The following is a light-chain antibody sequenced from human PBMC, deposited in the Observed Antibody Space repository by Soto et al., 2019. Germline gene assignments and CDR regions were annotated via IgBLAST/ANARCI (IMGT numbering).Light chain of an antibody. CDR3: LLSLSGSRPV. V-gene: IGLV7-46*01. CDR2: DTS. Sequence: QTVVTQEPSLTVSPGGTVTLTCGSSTGAVTSGHYPYWVQQRPGQAPRTLIYDTSNKHSWTPARFSGSLLGGKAALTLSGAQPEDEAEYYCLLSLSGSRPVFGGGTKLTVL. CDR1: TGAVTSGHY. J-gene: IGLJ2*01.